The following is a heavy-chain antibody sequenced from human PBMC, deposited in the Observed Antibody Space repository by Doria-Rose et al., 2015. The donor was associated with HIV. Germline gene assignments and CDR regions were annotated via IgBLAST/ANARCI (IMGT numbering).Heavy chain of an antibody. Sequence: QESGPVLVKPTETLTLTCTVSGVSLSSPGMGVSWIRQPPGKALEWLAHICSDDDRSYKTSLKSRLTISRGNSKSQVVLTMTDMDPVDTATYYCARIKSSRWYHKYYFDFWGQGTLVIVSA. CDR3: ARIKSSRWYHKYYFDF. CDR2: ICSDDDR. V-gene: IGHV2-26*01. CDR1: GVSLSSPGMG. J-gene: IGHJ4*02. D-gene: IGHD6-13*01.